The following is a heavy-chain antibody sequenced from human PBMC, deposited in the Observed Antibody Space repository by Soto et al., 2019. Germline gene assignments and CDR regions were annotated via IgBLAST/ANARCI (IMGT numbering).Heavy chain of an antibody. CDR2: IKHSGST. V-gene: IGHV4-34*01. CDR3: ARGGYCSSTSCLPSYYFDY. D-gene: IGHD2-2*01. Sequence: QVQLQQWGAGLLKPSETLSLTCAVYGGSFSGYYWSWIRQPPGKGLEWIGEIKHSGSTNYNPSLKSRVTISVDTSKNQFSLKLSSVTAADTAVYYCARGGYCSSTSCLPSYYFDYWGQGTLVTVSS. J-gene: IGHJ4*02. CDR1: GGSFSGYY.